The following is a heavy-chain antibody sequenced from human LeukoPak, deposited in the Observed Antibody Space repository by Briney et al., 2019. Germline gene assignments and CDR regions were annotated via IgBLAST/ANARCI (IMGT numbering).Heavy chain of an antibody. D-gene: IGHD4-23*01. Sequence: GGSLRLSCAASGFTFTTYTMNWVRQAPGKGLEWVSYISSSGNIIYYADSVKGRFTISRDNAKDSLYLQMNSLRAEDTVVYYCARSGGNLDCWGQGSLVTVSS. CDR2: ISSSGNII. CDR3: ARSGGNLDC. J-gene: IGHJ4*02. CDR1: GFTFTTYT. V-gene: IGHV3-48*04.